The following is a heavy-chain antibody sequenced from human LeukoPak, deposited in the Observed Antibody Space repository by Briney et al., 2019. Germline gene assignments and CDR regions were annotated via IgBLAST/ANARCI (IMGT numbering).Heavy chain of an antibody. CDR1: GGSFSGYY. CDR3: ARVRITMVRGVIMGYYYYGMDV. CDR2: INHSGST. V-gene: IGHV4-34*01. D-gene: IGHD3-10*01. Sequence: SETLSLTCAVYGGSFSGYYWSWLRQPPGKGLEWIGEINHSGSTNYNPSLKSRVTISVDTSKNQFSLKLSSVTAADTAVYYCARVRITMVRGVIMGYYYYGMDVWGKGTTVTVSS. J-gene: IGHJ6*04.